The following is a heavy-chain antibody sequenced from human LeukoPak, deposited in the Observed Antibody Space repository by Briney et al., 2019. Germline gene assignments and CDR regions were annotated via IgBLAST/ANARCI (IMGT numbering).Heavy chain of an antibody. J-gene: IGHJ4*02. V-gene: IGHV3-23*01. CDR1: GFTVSSYA. Sequence: GGSLRLSCAASGFTVSSYAMSWVRQAPGKGLEWVSAISGSGGSTYYADSVKGRFTISRDNSKNTLYLQMNSLRAEDTAVYYCANNGYYDIHDFWYWGQGTLVTVSS. D-gene: IGHD3-22*01. CDR3: ANNGYYDIHDFWY. CDR2: ISGSGGST.